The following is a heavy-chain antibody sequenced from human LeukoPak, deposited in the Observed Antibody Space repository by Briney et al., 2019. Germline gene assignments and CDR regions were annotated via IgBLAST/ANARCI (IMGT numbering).Heavy chain of an antibody. CDR2: IYYSGST. D-gene: IGHD3-22*01. CDR3: ARETKTYYFDSSAYYPYYFDS. J-gene: IGHJ4*02. V-gene: IGHV4-30-4*01. CDR1: GGSISSGDYY. Sequence: SETLSLTCTVSGGSISSGDYYWSWIRQPPGKGLEWIGYIYYSGSTYYNPSLKSRVTISVDTSKNQFSLKLSSVTAADTAVYYCARETKTYYFDSSAYYPYYFDSWGQGTLVTVSS.